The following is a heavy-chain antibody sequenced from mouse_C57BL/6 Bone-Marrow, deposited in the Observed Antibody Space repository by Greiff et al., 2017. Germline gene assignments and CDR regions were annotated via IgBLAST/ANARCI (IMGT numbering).Heavy chain of an antibody. J-gene: IGHJ2*01. CDR2: IDPSDSET. D-gene: IGHD1-1*01. V-gene: IGHV1-52*01. CDR1: GYTFTSYW. Sequence: QVQLQQPGAELVRPGSSVKLSCKASGYTFTSYWMHWVKQRPIQGLEWIGNIDPSDSETHYNQKFKDKATLTVDKSSRTAYMQLSSLTSEDSAVYYCARLTTVVASDYWGQGTTLTVSS. CDR3: ARLTTVVASDY.